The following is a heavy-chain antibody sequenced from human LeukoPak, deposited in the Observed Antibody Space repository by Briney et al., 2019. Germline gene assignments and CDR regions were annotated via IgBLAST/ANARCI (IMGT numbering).Heavy chain of an antibody. D-gene: IGHD1-26*01. Sequence: PSETLSLTCTVSGGSISSYYWSWIRQPPGKGLEWIGYIYYSGSTNYNPSLKSRVTISLDTSKNQFSLKLSSVTAADTAVYYCARVPGGGSHLFDYWGQGTLVTVSS. CDR3: ARVPGGGSHLFDY. V-gene: IGHV4-59*01. CDR1: GGSISSYY. J-gene: IGHJ4*02. CDR2: IYYSGST.